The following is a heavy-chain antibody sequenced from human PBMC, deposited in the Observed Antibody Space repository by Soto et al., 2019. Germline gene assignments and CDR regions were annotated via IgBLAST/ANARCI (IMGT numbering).Heavy chain of an antibody. CDR2: IIPIFGTA. V-gene: IGHV1-69*13. J-gene: IGHJ5*02. D-gene: IGHD1-26*01. Sequence: SVKVSCKASGGTFSSYAISWVRQAPGQGLEWMGGIIPIFGTANYAQKFQGRVTITADESTSTAYMELSSLRSEDTAVYYCASGGGRSTTPEKNNWFDPWGQGTLVTISS. CDR1: GGTFSSYA. CDR3: ASGGGRSTTPEKNNWFDP.